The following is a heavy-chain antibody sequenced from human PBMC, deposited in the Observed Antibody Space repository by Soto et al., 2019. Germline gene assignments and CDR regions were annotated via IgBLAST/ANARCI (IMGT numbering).Heavy chain of an antibody. J-gene: IGHJ4*02. CDR3: ARDAGPWYYDSSGYYPGFY. V-gene: IGHV1-18*01. CDR2: IRAYNGNT. D-gene: IGHD3-22*01. CDR1: GYTFTSYG. Sequence: GASVKVSCKASGYTFTSYGISWVRQAPGQGLEWMGWIRAYNGNTNYAQKLQGRVTMTTDTSTSTAYMELRSLRSDDTAVYYCARDAGPWYYDSSGYYPGFYWGQGTLVTV.